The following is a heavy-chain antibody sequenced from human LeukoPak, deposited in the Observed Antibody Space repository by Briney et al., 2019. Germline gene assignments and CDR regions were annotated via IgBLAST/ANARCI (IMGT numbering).Heavy chain of an antibody. V-gene: IGHV3-30-3*01. Sequence: GGSLRLSCAASGFTFNDYAMHWVRRSPGKGLEWVAVISYDGSKKYYADSVRGRFTISRDNAKNSLYLQMNSLRAEDTAVYYCARAPGYYDSSGSSFDYWGQGTLVTVSS. CDR1: GFTFNDYA. CDR3: ARAPGYYDSSGSSFDY. J-gene: IGHJ4*02. D-gene: IGHD3-22*01. CDR2: ISYDGSKK.